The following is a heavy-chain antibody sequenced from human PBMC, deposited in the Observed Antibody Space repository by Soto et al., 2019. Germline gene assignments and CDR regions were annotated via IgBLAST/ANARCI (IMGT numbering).Heavy chain of an antibody. CDR1: GVTFDSFT. D-gene: IGHD3-22*01. CDR3: AREDDTTGHYSWFDP. J-gene: IGHJ5*02. Sequence: ASVKVSCKPSGVTFDSFTFSWVRQAPGQGLEWMGGFVPMFGSASVAQRFQGRVRITADASTGTGYMELSDLRSDDSAIYYCAREDDTTGHYSWFDPWGPGTLVTVSS. CDR2: FVPMFGSA. V-gene: IGHV1-69*13.